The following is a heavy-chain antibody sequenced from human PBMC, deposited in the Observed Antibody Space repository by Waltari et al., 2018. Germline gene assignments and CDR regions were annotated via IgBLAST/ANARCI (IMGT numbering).Heavy chain of an antibody. CDR3: AKDLTKDVTWIQLTRGPNWFDP. Sequence: EVQLVESGGGLVQPGGSLRLSCAASVFPFSSYAMSWVRQAPGKGLAWVSAISGSGGSTYYADSVKGRFTISRDNSKNTLYLQMNSLRAEDTAVYYCAKDLTKDVTWIQLTRGPNWFDPWGQGTLVTVSS. CDR2: ISGSGGST. CDR1: VFPFSSYA. V-gene: IGHV3-23*04. D-gene: IGHD5-18*01. J-gene: IGHJ5*02.